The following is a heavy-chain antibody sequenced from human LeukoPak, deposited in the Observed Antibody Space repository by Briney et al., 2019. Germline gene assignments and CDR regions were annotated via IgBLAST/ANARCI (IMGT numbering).Heavy chain of an antibody. D-gene: IGHD2-15*01. CDR1: GFSLSTSGM. Sequence: SGPALVKPTQTLTLTCTFSGFSLSTSGMCVSWIRQPPGRGLEWIGEINHSGSPNYNPSLKSRVTISLDTSKNQFSLRVPSVTAADTAVYYCARTLKGGGSCSFEYWGQGTLVTVSS. J-gene: IGHJ4*02. CDR2: INHSGSP. CDR3: ARTLKGGGSCSFEY. V-gene: IGHV4/OR15-8*01.